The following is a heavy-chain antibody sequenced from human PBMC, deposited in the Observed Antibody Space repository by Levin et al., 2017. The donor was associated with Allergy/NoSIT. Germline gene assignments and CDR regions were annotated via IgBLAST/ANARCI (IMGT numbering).Heavy chain of an antibody. V-gene: IGHV4-30-2*01. D-gene: IGHD5-18*01. J-gene: IGHJ4*02. Sequence: SETLSLTCAVSGGSISSGGYSWSWIRQPPGKGLEWIGNIYLSGSTYYNPSLKSRVTISVDRSKNQFSLNTSSVTAADTAVYYCAGVAGYSYGYYFDYWGQGTLVTVSS. CDR2: IYLSGST. CDR1: GGSISSGGYS. CDR3: AGVAGYSYGYYFDY.